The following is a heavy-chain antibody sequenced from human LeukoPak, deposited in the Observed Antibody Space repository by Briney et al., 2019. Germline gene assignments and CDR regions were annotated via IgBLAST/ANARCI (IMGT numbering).Heavy chain of an antibody. J-gene: IGHJ4*02. CDR3: VTNRTVTVAGTKFNYFDY. V-gene: IGHV4-39*01. Sequence: SETLSLTCTVSGGSIRMSTYYWGWIRQPPGKGLEWIGSIYHSGSTHYNPSLRSRVTTSVDTSKNQFTLKVTAVTAADTAVYYCVTNRTVTVAGTKFNYFDYWGQGALVTVSS. CDR2: IYHSGST. CDR1: GGSIRMSTYY. D-gene: IGHD6-19*01.